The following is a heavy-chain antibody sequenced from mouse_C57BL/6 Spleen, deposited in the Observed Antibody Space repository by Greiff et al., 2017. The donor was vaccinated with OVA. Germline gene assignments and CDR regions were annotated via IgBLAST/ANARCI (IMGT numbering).Heavy chain of an antibody. Sequence: DVHLVESGGGLVQPGGSLSLSCAASGFTFTDYYMSWVRQTPGKALEWLGFIRNKANGYTTEYSASVKGRFAISRDNYKSILYLQMNALGAYDSAPCYCAKSNIPNSFDYWGQGTSLTVSS. V-gene: IGHV7-3*01. J-gene: IGHJ2*02. CDR1: GFTFTDYY. CDR3: AKSNIPNSFDY. D-gene: IGHD1-3*01. CDR2: IRNKANGYTT.